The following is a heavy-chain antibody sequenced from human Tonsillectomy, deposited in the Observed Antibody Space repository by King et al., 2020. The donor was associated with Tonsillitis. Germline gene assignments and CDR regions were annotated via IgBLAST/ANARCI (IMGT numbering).Heavy chain of an antibody. CDR1: GASITDYY. CDR2: IHYSGGI. CDR3: ATIGADPYYYFGMDV. J-gene: IGHJ6*02. D-gene: IGHD4/OR15-4a*01. V-gene: IGHV4-59*08. Sequence: VQLPQSGPGLVKPSETLSLTCTVSGASITDYYWTWIRQPPGRGLEWIGHIHYSGGIDYNPSLKSRLTISVDTSSNQFSLKLRSVTASDTAVYFCATIGADPYYYFGMDVWGQGTTVTVSS.